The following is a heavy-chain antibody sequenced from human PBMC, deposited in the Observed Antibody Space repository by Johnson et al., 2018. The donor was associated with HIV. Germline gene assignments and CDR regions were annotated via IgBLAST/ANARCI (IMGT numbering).Heavy chain of an antibody. J-gene: IGHJ3*02. CDR1: EFTFSNYA. D-gene: IGHD5-18*01. CDR2: VPDDGDNK. V-gene: IGHV3-30-3*01. CDR3: ARGQLWLLDDALDI. Sequence: QVQLVESGGGVVQPGRSLRLSCAASEFTFSNYAMHWVRQAPGKGLEWVAVVPDDGDNKYYAESVQGRCTSSRDNYKNTLYLQMNSLRAEDTAIYYCARGQLWLLDDALDIWGQGTMVTVSS.